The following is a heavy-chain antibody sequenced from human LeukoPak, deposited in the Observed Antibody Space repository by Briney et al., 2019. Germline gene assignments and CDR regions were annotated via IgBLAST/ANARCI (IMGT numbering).Heavy chain of an antibody. CDR2: IMPVFGSA. CDR3: ARAMSLDGYNHFDY. CDR1: GYTFTNYY. Sequence: ASVKVSCKASGYTFTNYYMVWVRQAPGQGLEWMGGIMPVFGSANYAQNLQGRVTITADESTNTAYMELSSLRSEDTAVYYCARAMSLDGYNHFDYWGQGTLVTVSS. V-gene: IGHV1-69*13. J-gene: IGHJ4*02. D-gene: IGHD5-24*01.